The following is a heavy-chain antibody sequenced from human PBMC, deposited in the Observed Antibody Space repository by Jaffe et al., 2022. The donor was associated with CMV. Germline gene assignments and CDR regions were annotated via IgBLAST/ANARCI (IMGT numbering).Heavy chain of an antibody. CDR2: INPSGGST. CDR1: GYTFTSYY. V-gene: IGHV1-46*01. CDR3: ARDWDIVVVVAATFPYY. J-gene: IGHJ4*02. Sequence: QVQLVQSGAEVKKPGASVKVSCKASGYTFTSYYMHWVRQAPGQGLEWMGIINPSGGSTSYAQKFQGRVTMTRDTSTSTVYMELSSLRSEDTAVYYCARDWDIVVVVAATFPYYWGQGTLVTVSS. D-gene: IGHD2-15*01.